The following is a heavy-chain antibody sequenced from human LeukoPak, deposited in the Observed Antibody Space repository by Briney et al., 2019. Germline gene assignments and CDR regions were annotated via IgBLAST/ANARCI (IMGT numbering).Heavy chain of an antibody. D-gene: IGHD5-18*01. J-gene: IGHJ6*03. Sequence: PGGSLRLSCADSGFTFSSYTMNSVRQAPGKGLEWVSSISSSSSYIYYADSVKGRFTNSRDNAKNSLYLQMNSLRPEDTAVYYCARGEYSYGPLDYYYYMDVWVKGTTVTVSS. V-gene: IGHV3-21*01. CDR3: ARGEYSYGPLDYYYYMDV. CDR1: GFTFSSYT. CDR2: ISSSSSYI.